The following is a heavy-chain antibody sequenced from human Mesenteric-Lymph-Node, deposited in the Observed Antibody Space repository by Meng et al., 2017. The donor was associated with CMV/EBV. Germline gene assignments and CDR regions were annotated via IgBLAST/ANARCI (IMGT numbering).Heavy chain of an antibody. CDR2: IQQHGSDK. CDR3: AKFGSGGYYYGMDG. V-gene: IGHV3-7*01. Sequence: GESLKISCAASGFTFSSYWMTWVRQAPGKGLEWVANIQQHGSDKYYADSVKGRFTISRDNAKNSMYLEMNSLRAEDTAVYYCAKFGSGGYYYGMDGWGQGTTVTVSS. D-gene: IGHD3-10*01. J-gene: IGHJ6*02. CDR1: GFTFSSYW.